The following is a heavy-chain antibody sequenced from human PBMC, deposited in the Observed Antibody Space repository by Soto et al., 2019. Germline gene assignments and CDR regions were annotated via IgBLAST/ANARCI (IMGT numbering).Heavy chain of an antibody. V-gene: IGHV1-3*01. D-gene: IGHD6-19*01. J-gene: IGHJ5*02. CDR3: ARGSGWAYNWFDP. CDR2: INAGNGNT. Sequence: GASVKVSCNASGYTFTSYAMHWVRQAPGQRLEWMGWINAGNGNTKYSQKFQGRVTITRDTSASTAYMELSSLRSEDTAVYYCARGSGWAYNWFDPWGQGTLVTVSS. CDR1: GYTFTSYA.